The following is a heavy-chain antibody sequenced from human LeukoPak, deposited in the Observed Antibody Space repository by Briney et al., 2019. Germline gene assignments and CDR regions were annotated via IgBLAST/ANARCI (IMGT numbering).Heavy chain of an antibody. D-gene: IGHD6-19*01. Sequence: GASVKVSCKASGYTFTGYYMHWVRQAPGQGLEWMGWINPNSGGTNYAQKFQGRVTMTRDTSISTAYMDLSRLTSDDTAVYYCAPTATYSSGWFYFDYWGQGTLVTVSS. CDR1: GYTFTGYY. CDR2: INPNSGGT. CDR3: APTATYSSGWFYFDY. J-gene: IGHJ4*02. V-gene: IGHV1-2*02.